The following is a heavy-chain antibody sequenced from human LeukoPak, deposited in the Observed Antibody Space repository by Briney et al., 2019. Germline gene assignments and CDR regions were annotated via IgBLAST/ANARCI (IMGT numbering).Heavy chain of an antibody. V-gene: IGHV3-7*01. Sequence: GGSLRLSCAASGFTFSNFWMSWVRQAPGKGLEWVANIKQDASEKYYVDSVKGRFSISRDNAKNSLYLQMNSLRAEDTAVYYCARDSSSWYSYWGGGTLVTVSS. CDR2: IKQDASEK. D-gene: IGHD6-13*01. CDR1: GFTFSNFW. J-gene: IGHJ4*02. CDR3: ARDSSSWYSY.